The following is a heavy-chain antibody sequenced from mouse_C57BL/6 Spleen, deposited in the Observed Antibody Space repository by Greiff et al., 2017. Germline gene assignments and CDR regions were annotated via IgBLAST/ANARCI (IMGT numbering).Heavy chain of an antibody. CDR3: ASPLYCYGSSSFAY. V-gene: IGHV1-80*01. J-gene: IGHJ3*01. D-gene: IGHD1-1*01. CDR2: IYPGDGDT. Sequence: QVQLQQSGAELVKPGASVKISCKASGYAFSSYWMNWVKQRPGKGLEWIGQIYPGDGDTNYNGKFKGKATLTADKSSSTAYMQLSSLTSEDSAVYFCASPLYCYGSSSFAYWGQGTLVTVSA. CDR1: GYAFSSYW.